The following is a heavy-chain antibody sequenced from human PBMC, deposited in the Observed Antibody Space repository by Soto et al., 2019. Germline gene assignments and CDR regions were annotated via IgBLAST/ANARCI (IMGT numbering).Heavy chain of an antibody. CDR1: GFTFSGSA. J-gene: IGHJ5*02. D-gene: IGHD1-1*01. CDR3: TKYRQAGTTSLDP. CDR2: IRSKANSYAT. Sequence: EVQLVESGGGLVQPGGSLKLSCAASGFTFSGSAMHWVRQASGKGLEWVGRIRSKANSYATAYTASVKGRFTISRDDSKNTAYLQMNRLKTEDTAIYYCTKYRQAGTTSLDPWGQGTLVTVSS. V-gene: IGHV3-73*02.